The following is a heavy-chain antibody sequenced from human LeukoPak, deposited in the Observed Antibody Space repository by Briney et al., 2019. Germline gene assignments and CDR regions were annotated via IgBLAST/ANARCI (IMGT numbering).Heavy chain of an antibody. CDR3: ARGSGTTSDYYYMDV. Sequence: PSETLSLNCTVSGGSISSYYWSWIRQPAGKGLEWIGRIYTSGSTNYNPSLKSRVTMSVDTSKNQFSLKLSSVTAADTAVYYCARGSGTTSDYYYMDVWGKGTTVTVSS. CDR1: GGSISSYY. J-gene: IGHJ6*03. D-gene: IGHD1-7*01. V-gene: IGHV4-4*07. CDR2: IYTSGST.